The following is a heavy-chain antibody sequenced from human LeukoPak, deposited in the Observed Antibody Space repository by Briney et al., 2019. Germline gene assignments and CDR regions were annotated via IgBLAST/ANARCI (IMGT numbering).Heavy chain of an antibody. D-gene: IGHD2-21*02. V-gene: IGHV4-61*02. CDR2: ISASGST. CDR3: ARDRHVEVTTTPFDF. CDR1: GASLNSDGYY. Sequence: SETLSLTCTVSGASLNSDGYYWSWIRQPAGKGLEWVGRISASGSTNYNPSLTSLVTISVDTSKNQFSLKLRSVTAADTAVYYCARDRHVEVTTTPFDFWGQGLLVIVSS. J-gene: IGHJ4*02.